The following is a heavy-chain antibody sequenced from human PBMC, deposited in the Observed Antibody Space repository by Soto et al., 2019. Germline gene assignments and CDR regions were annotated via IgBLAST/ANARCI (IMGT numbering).Heavy chain of an antibody. Sequence: GGSLRLSCAASGFTFSSYAMHWVRQAPGKGLEYVSAISSNGGSTYYANSVKGRFTISRDNSKNTLYLQMGSLRAEDMAVYYCATTPYCSGGSCYSGWFDPWGQGTLVTVSS. V-gene: IGHV3-64*01. CDR1: GFTFSSYA. CDR3: ATTPYCSGGSCYSGWFDP. D-gene: IGHD2-15*01. J-gene: IGHJ5*02. CDR2: ISSNGGST.